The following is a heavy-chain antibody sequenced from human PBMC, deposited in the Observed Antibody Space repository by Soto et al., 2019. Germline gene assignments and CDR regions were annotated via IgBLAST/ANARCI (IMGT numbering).Heavy chain of an antibody. CDR3: ARSQTTVTSYDY. CDR1: GGTLSTCD. D-gene: IGHD4-17*01. Sequence: SETLRLTYTVSGGTLSTCDWSWIRLPPGKGLEWIGYIYYSGSPNYNPSLKSRVTISVDTSKNHFTLNLSSVTAADTAVYYCARSQTTVTSYDYWGQGTLVTVS. V-gene: IGHV4-59*08. J-gene: IGHJ4*02. CDR2: IYYSGSP.